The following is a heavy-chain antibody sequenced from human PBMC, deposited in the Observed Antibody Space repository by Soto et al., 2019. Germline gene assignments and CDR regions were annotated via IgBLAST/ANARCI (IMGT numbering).Heavy chain of an antibody. J-gene: IGHJ6*02. D-gene: IGHD5-12*01. V-gene: IGHV6-1*01. Sequence: PSQTLSLTCAISGDSVSSNSSAWNWIRQSPSRGLEWLGRTYYRSKWYNDYAVSVKSRITINPDTSKNQFSLQLNSVTPEDTAVYYCAREEGDGYNSHYGMDVWGQGTTVTVSS. CDR2: TYYRSKWYN. CDR3: AREEGDGYNSHYGMDV. CDR1: GDSVSSNSSA.